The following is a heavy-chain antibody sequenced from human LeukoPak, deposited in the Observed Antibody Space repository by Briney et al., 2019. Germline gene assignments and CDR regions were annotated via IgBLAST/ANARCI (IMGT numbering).Heavy chain of an antibody. Sequence: SETLSLTCTVSGVSISSFYWSWIRQPAGKGLERIGRIHTSGSTNYNPSLKSRVTMSADTSKKQFTLNLRSVTAADTAVYYCAREISTLFGVVTMRFDHWGQGTLVIVSS. CDR1: GVSISSFY. D-gene: IGHD3-3*01. CDR3: AREISTLFGVVTMRFDH. J-gene: IGHJ5*02. V-gene: IGHV4-4*07. CDR2: IHTSGST.